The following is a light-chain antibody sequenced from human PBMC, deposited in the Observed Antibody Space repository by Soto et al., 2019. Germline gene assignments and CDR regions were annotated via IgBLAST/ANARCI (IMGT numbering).Light chain of an antibody. J-gene: IGKJ2*01. V-gene: IGKV3-20*01. Sequence: EIVLTQSPGTLSLSPGERATLSCRASRSLSSSYVVWYQQKPGQAPSLLIYAASRRATGIPDRFSGSGSATEYTLTISRLEAEDFAVYDCQQQGTFGQGTKLEIK. CDR1: RSLSSSY. CDR2: AAS. CDR3: QQQGT.